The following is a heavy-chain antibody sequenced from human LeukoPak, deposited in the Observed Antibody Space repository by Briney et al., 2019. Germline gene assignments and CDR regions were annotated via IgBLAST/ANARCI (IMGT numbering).Heavy chain of an antibody. CDR3: TRDGDDYYGSGPFDY. V-gene: IGHV3-49*04. CDR2: IRSKAYGGTT. Sequence: GGSLRLSCTASGFTFGDYAMSWVRQAPGKGLEWVGFIRSKAYGGTTEYAASVKGRFTISRDDSKSIAYLQMNSLKTEDTAVYYCTRDGDDYYGSGPFDYWGQGTLVTVSS. CDR1: GFTFGDYA. D-gene: IGHD3-10*01. J-gene: IGHJ4*02.